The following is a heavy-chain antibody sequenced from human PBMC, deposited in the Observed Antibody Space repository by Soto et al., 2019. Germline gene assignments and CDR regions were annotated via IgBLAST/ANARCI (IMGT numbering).Heavy chain of an antibody. V-gene: IGHV4-39*01. Sequence: SETLSLTCTVSGGSISSSSYYWGWIRQPPGKGLEWIGSIYYSGSTYYNPSLKSRVTISVGTSKNQFSLKLSSVTAADTAVYYCARQQLDYYGMDVWGQGTTVTVSS. J-gene: IGHJ6*02. CDR3: ARQQLDYYGMDV. CDR1: GGSISSSSYY. D-gene: IGHD6-13*01. CDR2: IYYSGST.